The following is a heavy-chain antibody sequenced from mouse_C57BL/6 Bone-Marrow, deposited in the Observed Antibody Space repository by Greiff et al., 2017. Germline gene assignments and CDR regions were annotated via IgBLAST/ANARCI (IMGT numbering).Heavy chain of an antibody. CDR2: INPGSGGT. CDR3: ARGDFDYDGAWFAY. Sequence: QVQLQQSGAELVRPGTSVKVSCKASGYAFTTYLIEWVKQRPGQGLEWIGVINPGSGGTNYNEKFKGKATLTADKTSSTAYMQLSSLTSEDSAVYFGARGDFDYDGAWFAYWGQGTLVTVSA. V-gene: IGHV1-54*01. J-gene: IGHJ3*01. CDR1: GYAFTTYL. D-gene: IGHD2-4*01.